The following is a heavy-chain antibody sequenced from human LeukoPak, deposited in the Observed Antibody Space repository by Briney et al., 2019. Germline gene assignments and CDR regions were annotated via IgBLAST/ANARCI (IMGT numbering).Heavy chain of an antibody. V-gene: IGHV4-34*01. D-gene: IGHD6-6*01. Sequence: PSETLSLTCAVYGGSFTGYSWSWIRQSPGRRLEWIGEITHSGSTNYNPSLESRVTISVDASRFQYSLNLTSVSAGDTALYYCARGQGTLPRPRWFDLWGQGALVTVSS. CDR2: ITHSGST. CDR3: ARGQGTLPRPRWFDL. J-gene: IGHJ5*02. CDR1: GGSFTGYS.